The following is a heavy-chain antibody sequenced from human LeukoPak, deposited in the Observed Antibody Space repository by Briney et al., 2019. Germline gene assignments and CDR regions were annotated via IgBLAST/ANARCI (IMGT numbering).Heavy chain of an antibody. CDR3: ARNTNCSGGRCYSSSAFDI. D-gene: IGHD2-15*01. J-gene: IGHJ3*02. V-gene: IGHV3-48*01. Sequence: GGSLRLSCAASGFTFSSYSMNWVRQAPGKGLEWVAYISDSSRSTHYADSVKGRFTVSRDDAKNSLYLQMNSLRAEDTAVYYCARNTNCSGGRCYSSSAFDIWGQGTMVTVSS. CDR2: ISDSSRST. CDR1: GFTFSSYS.